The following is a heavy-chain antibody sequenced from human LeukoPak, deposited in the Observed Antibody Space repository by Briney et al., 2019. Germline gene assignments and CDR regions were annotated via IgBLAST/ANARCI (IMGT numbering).Heavy chain of an antibody. CDR3: ARVNGLLWFGELLNYGMDV. J-gene: IGHJ6*04. D-gene: IGHD3-10*01. CDR2: ISAYNGNT. CDR1: GYTFTSYG. V-gene: IGHV1-18*04. Sequence: ASVKVSCKASGYTFTSYGISWVRQAPGQGLEWMGCISAYNGNTNYAQKLQGRVTMTTDTSTSTAYMELRSLRSDDTAVYYCARVNGLLWFGELLNYGMDVWGKGTTVTVSS.